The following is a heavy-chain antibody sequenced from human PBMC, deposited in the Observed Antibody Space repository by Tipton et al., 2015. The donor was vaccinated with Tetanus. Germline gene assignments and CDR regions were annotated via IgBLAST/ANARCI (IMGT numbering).Heavy chain of an antibody. V-gene: IGHV4-4*09. CDR2: ISNLGRT. D-gene: IGHD2-21*02. J-gene: IGHJ3*01. Sequence: TLSLTCTVSGGSISTSYWTWIRQSPGKGLEWIGYISNLGRTNYNPSLRSRLSLSVDTSKNQFSLNLNSVTAADTAVYYCARSKGVRLNAFDLWGQGTLVIVSS. CDR1: GGSISTSY. CDR3: ARSKGVRLNAFDL.